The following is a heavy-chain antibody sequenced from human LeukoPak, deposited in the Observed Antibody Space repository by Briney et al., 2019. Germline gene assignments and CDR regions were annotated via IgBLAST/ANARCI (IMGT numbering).Heavy chain of an antibody. Sequence: ASVKVSCKASGYTFTGYYMHWVRQALGQGLEWMGWINPNSGGTNYAQKFQGRVTMTRDTSISTAYMELSRLRSDDTAVYYCAREDGSDYDSNYWGQGTLVTVSS. J-gene: IGHJ4*02. D-gene: IGHD3-22*01. CDR2: INPNSGGT. V-gene: IGHV1-2*02. CDR3: AREDGSDYDSNY. CDR1: GYTFTGYY.